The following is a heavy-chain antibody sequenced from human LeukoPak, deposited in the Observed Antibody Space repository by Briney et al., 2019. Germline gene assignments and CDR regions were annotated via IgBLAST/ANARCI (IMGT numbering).Heavy chain of an antibody. D-gene: IGHD4-11*01. CDR3: XXXXXXXVTTLQYFDY. CDR2: IRQDGSEK. J-gene: IGHJ4*02. Sequence: SXAAXGFTFSSYWMSWVRQAPGKGLEWVANIRQDGSEKYYVDPVKGRFTISRDNAKNSLYLQMNRLRAEDTAVYYXXXXXXXXVTTLQYFDYWGQGTLVTVSS. V-gene: IGHV3-7*01. CDR1: GFTFSSYW.